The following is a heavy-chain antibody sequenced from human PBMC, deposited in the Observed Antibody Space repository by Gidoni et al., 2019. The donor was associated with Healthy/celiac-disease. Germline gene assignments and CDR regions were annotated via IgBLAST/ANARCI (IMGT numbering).Heavy chain of an antibody. Sequence: QLQLQESGPGLVKPSETLSLTCTVSGGSISSSSYYWGWIRQPPGKGLEWIGSIYYSGSTYYNPSLKSRVTISVDTSKNQFSLKLSSVTAADTAVYYCARLPVVVTGPDYWGQGTLVTVSS. D-gene: IGHD2-21*02. V-gene: IGHV4-39*01. CDR3: ARLPVVVTGPDY. CDR2: IYYSGST. J-gene: IGHJ4*02. CDR1: GGSISSSSYY.